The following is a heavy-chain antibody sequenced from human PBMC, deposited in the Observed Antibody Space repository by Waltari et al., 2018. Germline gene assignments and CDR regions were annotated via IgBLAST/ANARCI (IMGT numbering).Heavy chain of an antibody. CDR2: LYTSGST. J-gene: IGHJ6*03. V-gene: IGHV4-61*02. CDR3: ARNRGEVLAARPNYYYYMDV. D-gene: IGHD6-6*01. Sequence: QVQLQESGPGLVKPSQTLSLTCPVSGGSISSGSYYWRWLRQPAATALEWIGRLYTSGSTNYNPSLKSRVTISVDTSKNQFSLKLSSVTAADTAVYYCARNRGEVLAARPNYYYYMDVWGKGTTVTVSS. CDR1: GGSISSGSYY.